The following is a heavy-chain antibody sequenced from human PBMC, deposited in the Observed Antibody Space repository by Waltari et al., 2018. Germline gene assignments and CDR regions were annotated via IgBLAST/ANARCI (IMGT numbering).Heavy chain of an antibody. CDR1: GFTFSSYW. CDR3: ARDRSGYDTGPWDY. CDR2: IKQDGSEK. J-gene: IGHJ4*02. D-gene: IGHD5-12*01. Sequence: EVQLVESGGGLVQPGGSLRLSCAASGFTFSSYWMSWVRQAPGKGLEGVANIKQDGSEKYYVDSGKGRFTISRDNAKNSLYLQMNSLRAEDTAVYYCARDRSGYDTGPWDYWGQGTLVTVSS. V-gene: IGHV3-7*01.